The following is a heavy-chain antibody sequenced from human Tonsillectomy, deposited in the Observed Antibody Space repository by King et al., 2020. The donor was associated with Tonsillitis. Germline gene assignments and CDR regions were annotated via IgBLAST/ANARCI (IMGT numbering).Heavy chain of an antibody. CDR1: GGSISSYY. V-gene: IGHV4-4*07. J-gene: IGHJ4*02. D-gene: IGHD4-17*01. CDR3: ATSQDYGDYVFIY. Sequence: VQLQESGPGLVKPSETLSLTCTVSGGSISSYYWSWIRQPAGKGLEWIGRIYTSGSTNYNTYLKSRVTMSVDTSKNQFSLKLSYVTAADKAVYYCATSQDYGDYVFIYWGQGTLVTVSS. CDR2: IYTSGST.